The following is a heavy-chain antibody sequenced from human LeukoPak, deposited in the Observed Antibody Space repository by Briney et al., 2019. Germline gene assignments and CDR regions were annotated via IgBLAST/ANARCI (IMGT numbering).Heavy chain of an antibody. Sequence: GGSLRLSCAASEFTVSSNYMSWVRQAPGKGLEWVSVIYSDSSTYYADSVKGRFTISRDNSKNTLYLQMNSLRVEDTAVYYCARMLAIFGVVILDYWGQGTLVTVSS. CDR2: IYSDSST. CDR3: ARMLAIFGVVILDY. D-gene: IGHD3-3*01. J-gene: IGHJ4*02. CDR1: EFTVSSNY. V-gene: IGHV3-53*01.